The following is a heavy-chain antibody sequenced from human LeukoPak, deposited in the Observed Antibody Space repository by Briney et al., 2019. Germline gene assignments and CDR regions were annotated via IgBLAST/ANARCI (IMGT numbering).Heavy chain of an antibody. CDR2: IYHSGST. D-gene: IGHD1-14*01. V-gene: IGHV4-34*01. CDR1: VGSSSGYY. Sequence: SETLSVTCAVYVGSSSGYYWSWIRHPPGKGLEWIGEIYHSGSTNYNPSLKSRVTISVDTSKNQFSLKLSSVTAADTAVYYCAGTYKYYYYYYMDVWGKGTTVTISS. J-gene: IGHJ6*03. CDR3: AGTYKYYYYYYMDV.